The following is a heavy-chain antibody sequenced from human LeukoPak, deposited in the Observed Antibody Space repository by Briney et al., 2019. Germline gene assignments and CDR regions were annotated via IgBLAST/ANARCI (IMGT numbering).Heavy chain of an antibody. CDR2: IHTTGGT. CDR1: GGSISSYY. V-gene: IGHV4-4*07. CDR3: ARDLALGYCPSSSCSSPLFDY. J-gene: IGHJ4*02. D-gene: IGHD2-2*01. Sequence: PSETLSLTRTVSGGSISSYYWSWIRQPAGKGLEWIGRIHTTGGTRYNPSLKSRITMSVDASKNQFSLKLSSVTAADTAMYYCARDLALGYCPSSSCSSPLFDYWGQGTLVTVSS.